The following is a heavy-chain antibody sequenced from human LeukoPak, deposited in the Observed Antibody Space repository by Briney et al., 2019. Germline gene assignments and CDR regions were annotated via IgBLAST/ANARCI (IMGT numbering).Heavy chain of an antibody. D-gene: IGHD3-22*01. V-gene: IGHV3-74*01. CDR3: ARAPSESGGYYPEYFRH. Sequence: GGSLRLSCAASGFTFSSYWMHWVRQAPGKGLVWVSRIKSDGNTNYADSVKGRFTISRDNAKNTVSLQMNSLRAEDTGVYYCARAPSESGGYYPEYFRHWGQGTLVTVSS. J-gene: IGHJ1*01. CDR1: GFTFSSYW. CDR2: IKSDGNT.